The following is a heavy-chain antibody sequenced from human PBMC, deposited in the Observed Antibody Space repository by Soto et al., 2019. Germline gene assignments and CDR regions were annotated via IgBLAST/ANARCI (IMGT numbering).Heavy chain of an antibody. CDR3: ARYYCSSTSCFLFDS. Sequence: TLSLTCTVSGGSISSGDYYWSWIRQPPGKGLEWIGYIFYSGSTYYNPSLKSRLTISVDTSKNQFSLKLSSVTAADTAVYYCARYYCSSTSCFLFDSWGQGTLVTVSS. J-gene: IGHJ4*02. CDR1: GGSISSGDYY. CDR2: IFYSGST. D-gene: IGHD2-2*01. V-gene: IGHV4-30-4*01.